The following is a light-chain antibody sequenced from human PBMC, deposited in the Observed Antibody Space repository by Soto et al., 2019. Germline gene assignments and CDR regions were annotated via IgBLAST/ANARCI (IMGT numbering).Light chain of an antibody. CDR3: QHYNSYSEA. J-gene: IGKJ1*01. V-gene: IGKV1-5*03. CDR2: KAS. CDR1: QTISSW. Sequence: DIQTTQSPSTPCGSVGDRVTITYRASQTISSWLAWYQQKPGKAPKLLIYKASTLKSGVPSRFSGSGSGTEFTLTISSLQPDDFATYYCQHYNSYSEAVGQGNKVDIK.